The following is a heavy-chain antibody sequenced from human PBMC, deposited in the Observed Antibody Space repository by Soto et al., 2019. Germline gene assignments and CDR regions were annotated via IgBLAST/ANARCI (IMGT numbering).Heavy chain of an antibody. CDR3: ARQDGDGLFYFDY. D-gene: IGHD4-17*01. CDR1: GYNFAIYW. Sequence: EVQLVQSGTEVKKPGESLKISCKGSGYNFAIYWIAWVRQMPGKGLEWMGVIYPGNSDARYSPSFRGQVTISADKSITTAYLQWSSLKASDTAIYYCARQDGDGLFYFDYWGQGTLVTVSS. J-gene: IGHJ4*02. CDR2: IYPGNSDA. V-gene: IGHV5-51*01.